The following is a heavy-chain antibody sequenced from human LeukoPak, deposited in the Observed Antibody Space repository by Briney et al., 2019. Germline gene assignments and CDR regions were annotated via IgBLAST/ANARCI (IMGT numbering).Heavy chain of an antibody. CDR1: GFTYQHFE. Sequence: PGGSLRLFYGASGFTYQHFETMCARQAPGKGLEWVSYISTSGSTSYYADSVRGRFTISRDNAKSSLYLQMNSLRAEDTAVYYCARNSSSRTSLTWGQGTLVTVSS. D-gene: IGHD3-9*01. J-gene: IGHJ4*02. CDR2: ISTSGSTS. CDR3: ARNSSSRTSLT. V-gene: IGHV3-48*03.